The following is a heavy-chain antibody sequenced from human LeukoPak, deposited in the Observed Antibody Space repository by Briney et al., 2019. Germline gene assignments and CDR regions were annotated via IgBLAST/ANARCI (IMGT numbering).Heavy chain of an antibody. CDR2: IKQDGSEK. Sequence: GGSLRLSCAASGFSFSTSAMTWVRQAPGKGLEWVANIKQDGSEKNYLDSVKGRFTISRDNAKNSLYLQMNSLRAEDTAVYYCARDYGGSSPFDYWGQGTLVTVSS. D-gene: IGHD4-23*01. V-gene: IGHV3-7*01. CDR3: ARDYGGSSPFDY. CDR1: GFSFSTSA. J-gene: IGHJ4*02.